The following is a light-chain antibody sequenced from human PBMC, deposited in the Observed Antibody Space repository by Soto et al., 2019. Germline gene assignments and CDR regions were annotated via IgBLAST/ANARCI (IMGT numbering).Light chain of an antibody. Sequence: QSALTQPASVSGSPGQSITISCTGTGSDVGGYNYVSWYQQHPGKAPKVMIYDVSNRPSGVSNRFSGSKSGNTASLTISGLQAEDEADYYNSSYTSASNPLVFGGGTQLTVL. V-gene: IGLV2-14*01. CDR1: GSDVGGYNY. CDR2: DVS. CDR3: SSYTSASNPLV. J-gene: IGLJ2*01.